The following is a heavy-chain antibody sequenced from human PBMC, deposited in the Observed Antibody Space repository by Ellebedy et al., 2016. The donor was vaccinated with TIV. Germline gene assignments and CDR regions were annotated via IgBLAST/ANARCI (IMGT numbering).Heavy chain of an antibody. CDR1: GYTFSSYG. CDR3: AKDSFTGFGSSYSFDF. CDR2: ISGYNGNT. Sequence: ASVKVSCKASGYTFSSYGISWVRQAPGQGLEWMGWISGYNGNTNYAQSLQGRVTMTTDTSTSTVYMELRSLRSDDTAVYYCAKDSFTGFGSSYSFDFWGQGTLVTVSS. J-gene: IGHJ4*02. V-gene: IGHV1-18*04. D-gene: IGHD2-2*01.